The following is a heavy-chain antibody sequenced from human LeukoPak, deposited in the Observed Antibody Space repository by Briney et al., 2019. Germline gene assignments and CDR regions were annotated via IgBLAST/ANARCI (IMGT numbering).Heavy chain of an antibody. Sequence: GGSLRLSCAASGFTFSRYWMSWVRQAPGKGLEWVANIEQDGSEKYYVDSVKGRFTISRDNAKNSLYLQMNSLKASDTAMYFCARCRGYCTSRDAFDVWGQGTMVTVS. V-gene: IGHV3-7*03. D-gene: IGHD2-2*01. J-gene: IGHJ3*01. CDR2: IEQDGSEK. CDR3: ARCRGYCTSRDAFDV. CDR1: GFTFSRYW.